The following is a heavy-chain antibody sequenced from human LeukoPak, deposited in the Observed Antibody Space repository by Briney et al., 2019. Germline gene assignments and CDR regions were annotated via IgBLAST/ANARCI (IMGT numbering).Heavy chain of an antibody. Sequence: GGSLRLSCAASGFTVSSNYMTWVRQAPGKGLEWVSVIYSDGITFYADSVTGRFTISRDNSKNTLYLQMDSLRPEDTAVYYCTNLPTYWGQGTLVTVSS. CDR1: GFTVSSNY. CDR2: IYSDGIT. CDR3: TNLPTY. V-gene: IGHV3-66*02. J-gene: IGHJ4*02.